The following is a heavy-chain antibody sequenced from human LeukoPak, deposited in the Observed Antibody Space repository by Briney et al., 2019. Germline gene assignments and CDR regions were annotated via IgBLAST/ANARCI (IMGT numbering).Heavy chain of an antibody. D-gene: IGHD3-22*01. CDR2: ISAYNGNT. Sequence: ASVKVSCKASGYTFNSYGISWVRQAPGQGLEWMGWISAYNGNTNYAQKPQGRVTMTTDTSTRTAYMELRSLRSDDTAVYYCARADTYYYDSSGYYWFDYWGQGTLVTVSS. V-gene: IGHV1-18*01. CDR3: ARADTYYYDSSGYYWFDY. CDR1: GYTFNSYG. J-gene: IGHJ4*02.